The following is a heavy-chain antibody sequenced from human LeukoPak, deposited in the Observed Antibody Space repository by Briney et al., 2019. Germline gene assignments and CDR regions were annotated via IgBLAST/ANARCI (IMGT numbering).Heavy chain of an antibody. J-gene: IGHJ4*02. CDR2: IYTSGST. CDR1: GGSISSGSYY. Sequence: SQTLSLTCTVSGGSISSGSYYWSRIRQPAGKGLEWIGRIYTSGSTNYNPSLKSRVTISVDTSKNQFSLKLSSVTAADTAVYYCAKDRIRQWLGGPFDYWGQGTLVTVSS. V-gene: IGHV4-61*02. CDR3: AKDRIRQWLGGPFDY. D-gene: IGHD6-19*01.